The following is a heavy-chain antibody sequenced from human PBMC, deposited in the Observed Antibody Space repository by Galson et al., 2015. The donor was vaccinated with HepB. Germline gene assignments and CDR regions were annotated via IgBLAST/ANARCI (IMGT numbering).Heavy chain of an antibody. CDR3: ARAASRDIAAADYWYFDL. D-gene: IGHD6-13*01. V-gene: IGHV1-2*04. J-gene: IGHJ2*01. CDR2: INPNSGGT. CDR1: GYTFTGYY. Sequence: SVKVSCKASGYTFTGYYMHWVRQAPGQGLEWMGWINPNSGGTNYAQKFQGWVTMTRDTSISTAYMELSRLRSDDTAVYYCARAASRDIAAADYWYFDLWGRGTLVTVSS.